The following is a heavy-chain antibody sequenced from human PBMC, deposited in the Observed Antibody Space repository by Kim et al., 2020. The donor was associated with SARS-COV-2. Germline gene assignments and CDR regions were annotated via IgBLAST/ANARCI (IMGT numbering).Heavy chain of an antibody. D-gene: IGHD3-3*01. Sequence: GGSLRLSYAAPGFTFSSYWMHWVRQAPGKGLVWVSRIKHDGSTTAYADSVKGRFTISRDNAENTLYLQMDSLSAEDTAVYYCVRDLEWLLYDYWVQGTLV. CDR2: IKHDGSTT. CDR3: VRDLEWLLYDY. J-gene: IGHJ4*02. CDR1: GFTFSSYW. V-gene: IGHV3-74*01.